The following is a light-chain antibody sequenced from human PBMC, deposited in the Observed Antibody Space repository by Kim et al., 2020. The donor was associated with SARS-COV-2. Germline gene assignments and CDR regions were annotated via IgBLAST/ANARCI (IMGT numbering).Light chain of an antibody. V-gene: IGLV3-19*01. CDR3: NSRDTTDGLFV. CDR2: GRD. Sequence: SSELTQDPAVSVALGQTVKITSQGDSLGTYYVNWYQQKPGQAPVFVIDGRDNRPSGIPDRFSVSRSRNTASLTIAGAQAEDEADYYCNSRDTTDGLFVFGTGTKVTVL. J-gene: IGLJ1*01. CDR1: SLGTYY.